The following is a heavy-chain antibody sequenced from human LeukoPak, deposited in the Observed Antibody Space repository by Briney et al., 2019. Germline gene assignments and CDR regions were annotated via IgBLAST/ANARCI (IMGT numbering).Heavy chain of an antibody. J-gene: IGHJ4*02. D-gene: IGHD2-2*01. CDR2: INPSGGST. CDR3: ASGVVPAAIGY. Sequence: ASVKVSCKASGYTFTGYYMHWVRQAPGQGLEWMGIINPSGGSTSYAQKFQGRVTMTRDMSTSTVYMELSSLRSEDTAVYYCASGVVPAAIGYWGQGTLVTVSP. CDR1: GYTFTGYY. V-gene: IGHV1-46*01.